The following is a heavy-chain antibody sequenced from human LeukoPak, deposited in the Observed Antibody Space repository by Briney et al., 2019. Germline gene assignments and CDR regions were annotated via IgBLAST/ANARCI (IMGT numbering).Heavy chain of an antibody. CDR2: VSSTLDNI. CDR3: AKGTVRFLEWGQRGYFDY. V-gene: IGHV3-23*01. J-gene: IGHJ4*03. CDR1: GFTFDTFG. Sequence: PGGSLRLSCAASGFTFDTFGMNWVRQAPGKGLEWVASVSSTLDNIYYADSVKGRFTISRDNSVNTLYPQMNSLEADDTAIYYCAKGTVRFLEWGQRGYFDYWGQGALVTVSS. D-gene: IGHD3-3*01.